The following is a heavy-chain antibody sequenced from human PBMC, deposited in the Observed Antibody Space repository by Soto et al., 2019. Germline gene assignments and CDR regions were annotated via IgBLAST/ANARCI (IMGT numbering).Heavy chain of an antibody. D-gene: IGHD3-22*01. CDR1: ADTFTSYY. Sequence: ASVKVSCKAPADTFTSYYIHWVRQAPGHVLEWMGIINPNGGSTRFAQTFQGRITMTTDTSTSTVYMELRSLRSEDTAVYYCARGSFSTYYYDSSGCVDYWGQGTLVTVSS. J-gene: IGHJ4*02. V-gene: IGHV1-46*01. CDR3: ARGSFSTYYYDSSGCVDY. CDR2: INPNGGST.